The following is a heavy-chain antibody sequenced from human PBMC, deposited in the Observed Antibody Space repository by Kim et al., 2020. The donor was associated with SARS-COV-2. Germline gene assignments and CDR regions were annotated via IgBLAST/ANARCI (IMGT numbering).Heavy chain of an antibody. CDR2: IYYSGST. D-gene: IGHD2-2*02. V-gene: IGHV4-39*01. CDR1: GGSISSSSYY. Sequence: SETLSLTCTVSGGSISSSSYYWGWIRQPPGKGLEWIGSIYYSGSTYYNPSLKSRVTISVDTSKNQFSLKLSSVTAADTAVYYCARPSRSCSSTSCYTEPDYWGQGTLVTVSS. J-gene: IGHJ4*02. CDR3: ARPSRSCSSTSCYTEPDY.